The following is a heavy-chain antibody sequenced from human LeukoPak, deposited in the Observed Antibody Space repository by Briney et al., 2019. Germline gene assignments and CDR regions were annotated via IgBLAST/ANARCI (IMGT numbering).Heavy chain of an antibody. V-gene: IGHV1-24*01. CDR3: ARREMTHDAFDI. Sequence: AASVKVSCKVSGYTLTELSMHWARQAPGKGLEWMGGFDPEDGETIYAQKFQGRVTMTEDTSTDTAYMELSSLRSEDTAVYYCARREMTHDAFDIWGQGTMVTVSS. CDR1: GYTLTELS. J-gene: IGHJ3*02. CDR2: FDPEDGET. D-gene: IGHD5-24*01.